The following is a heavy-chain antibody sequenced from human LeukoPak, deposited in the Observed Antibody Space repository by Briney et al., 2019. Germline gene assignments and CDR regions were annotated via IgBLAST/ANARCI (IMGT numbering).Heavy chain of an antibody. D-gene: IGHD6-19*01. V-gene: IGHV3-48*02. J-gene: IGHJ4*02. Sequence: GGSLRLSCAASGFTFSLYSMNWVRQAPGKGLEWVSYITGSSSTIYYADSVKGRFTISSDNAKNSLYLQMSSLRDEDTAVYYCARGSGWAAFDHWGQGTLVTVSS. CDR3: ARGSGWAAFDH. CDR2: ITGSSSTI. CDR1: GFTFSLYS.